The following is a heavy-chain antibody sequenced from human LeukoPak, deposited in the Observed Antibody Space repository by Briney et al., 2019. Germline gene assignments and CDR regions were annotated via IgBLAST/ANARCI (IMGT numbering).Heavy chain of an antibody. D-gene: IGHD3-3*02. V-gene: IGHV3-74*01. CDR1: GFTFSSYW. Sequence: HPGGSLRLSCAASGFTFSSYWMHWVRQAPGKGLVWVARIDNDGSDTNYADSVKGRFTISRDNAKNTLFLQMKSLRADDTAVYYCARDGILGSHDYWGQGTLVTVSS. CDR3: ARDGILGSHDY. J-gene: IGHJ4*02. CDR2: IDNDGSDT.